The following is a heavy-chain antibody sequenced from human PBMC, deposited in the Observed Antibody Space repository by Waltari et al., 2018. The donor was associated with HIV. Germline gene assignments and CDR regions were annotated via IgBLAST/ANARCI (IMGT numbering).Heavy chain of an antibody. CDR1: GFSLTTSAMS. CDR3: ARTTGITKYNRFDS. CDR2: IDWDDDK. Sequence: QVTLRESGPALVTPTQTLTLTCTFSGFSLTTSAMSVSWVRQPPGKALEWLARIDWDDDKYYSPSLETRLTISKDTSKNQVVLTLTNVDPVDTATYYCARTTGITKYNRFDSWGQGSLVTVSS. J-gene: IGHJ5*01. V-gene: IGHV2-70*15. D-gene: IGHD1-7*01.